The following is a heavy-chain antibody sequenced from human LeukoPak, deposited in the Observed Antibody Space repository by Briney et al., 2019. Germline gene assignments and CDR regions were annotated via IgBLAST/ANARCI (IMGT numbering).Heavy chain of an antibody. CDR1: GFTFSSYS. J-gene: IGHJ4*02. CDR3: ARGPPLLYCSSTSCQEGYFDY. Sequence: PGGSLRLSCAASGFTFSSYSMNWVRQAPGKGLEWVSSISSSSSYIYYADSVKGRFTISRDNAKNSLYLQMNSLRAEDTAVHYCARGPPLLYCSSTSCQEGYFDYWGRGTLVTVSS. D-gene: IGHD2-2*01. CDR2: ISSSSSYI. V-gene: IGHV3-21*01.